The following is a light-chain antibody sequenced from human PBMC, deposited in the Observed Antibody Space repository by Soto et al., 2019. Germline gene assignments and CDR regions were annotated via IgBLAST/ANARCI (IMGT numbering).Light chain of an antibody. V-gene: IGKV3-20*01. Sequence: EIVLTQSPGTLSLSPGEGATLSCRASQCVSSKYLAWYQQKPGQAPRLLIHGASSRATGIPDRFSGSGSGTDFTLTISRLEPEDFAVYFCHHYGNGLSTFGQGTRVEIK. J-gene: IGKJ1*01. CDR1: QCVSSKY. CDR2: GAS. CDR3: HHYGNGLST.